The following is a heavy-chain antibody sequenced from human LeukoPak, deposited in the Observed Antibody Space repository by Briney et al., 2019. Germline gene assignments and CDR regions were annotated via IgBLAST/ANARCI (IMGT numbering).Heavy chain of an antibody. Sequence: GSVKVSCKASGYTFTSYGLSWVRQAPGQGLGWMGWISAYNGNTNYAQKLQGRVTMTTDTSTSTAYMELRSLRSDDTAVYYCARDDYYDSSGYYPFDCWGQGTLVTVS. D-gene: IGHD3-22*01. CDR2: ISAYNGNT. CDR3: ARDDYYDSSGYYPFDC. J-gene: IGHJ4*02. V-gene: IGHV1-18*01. CDR1: GYTFTSYG.